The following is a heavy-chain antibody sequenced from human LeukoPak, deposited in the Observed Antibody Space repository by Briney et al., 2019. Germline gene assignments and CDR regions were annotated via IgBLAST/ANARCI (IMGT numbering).Heavy chain of an antibody. V-gene: IGHV1-18*01. CDR3: ARLNKYYYDSSGYFDY. CDR1: GYTFTSYG. Sequence: ASVTVSCKASGYTFTSYGISWVRQAPGQGLEWMGWISAYNGNTNYAQKLQGRVTMTTDTSTSTAYMELRSLRSDDTAVYYCARLNKYYYDSSGYFDYWGQGTLVTVSP. D-gene: IGHD3-22*01. CDR2: ISAYNGNT. J-gene: IGHJ4*02.